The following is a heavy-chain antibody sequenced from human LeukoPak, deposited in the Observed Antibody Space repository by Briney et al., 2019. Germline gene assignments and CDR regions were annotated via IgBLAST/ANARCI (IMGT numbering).Heavy chain of an antibody. V-gene: IGHV1-2*02. CDR3: ARVFGDYYFEY. Sequence: ASVKSPTRNFGDTSLGYYVLFLGQVPGQGLEWMGWINPNSGGTNYAQKFQGRVTMTRDTSIITAYMELSRLRSADTAVYYCARVFGDYYFEYWGQGTLVTVSS. D-gene: IGHD3-16*01. J-gene: IGHJ4*02. CDR1: GDTSLGYY. CDR2: INPNSGGT.